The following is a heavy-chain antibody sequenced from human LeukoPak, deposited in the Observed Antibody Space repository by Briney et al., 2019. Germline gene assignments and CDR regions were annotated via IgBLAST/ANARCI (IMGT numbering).Heavy chain of an antibody. J-gene: IGHJ4*02. CDR3: ARENSGSYYQFDC. V-gene: IGHV3-21*01. Sequence: PGGSLRLSCAASGFTFSSYSMNWVRQAPGKGLEWVSSISGSSSYIYYADSVKGRFTISRDNAKNSLYLQMNSLRPEDTAVYYCARENSGSYYQFDCWGQGTLVTVSS. CDR1: GFTFSSYS. CDR2: ISGSSSYI. D-gene: IGHD1-26*01.